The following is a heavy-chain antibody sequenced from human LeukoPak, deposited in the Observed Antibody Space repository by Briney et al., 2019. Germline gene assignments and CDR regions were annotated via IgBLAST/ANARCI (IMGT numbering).Heavy chain of an antibody. V-gene: IGHV4-34*01. Sequence: SETLSLTRAVYGGSFSGHYWSWIRQPPRKGLEWIGEINHSGSTNYNPSLKSRVTISVDTSKNQFSLKLSSVTAADTAVYYCARGGRRSYYYYYYMDVWGKGTTVTVSS. J-gene: IGHJ6*03. CDR1: GGSFSGHY. D-gene: IGHD3/OR15-3a*01. CDR3: ARGGRRSYYYYYYMDV. CDR2: INHSGST.